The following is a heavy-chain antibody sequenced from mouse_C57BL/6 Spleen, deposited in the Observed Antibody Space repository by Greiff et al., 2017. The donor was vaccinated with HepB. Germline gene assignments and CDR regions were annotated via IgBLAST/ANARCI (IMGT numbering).Heavy chain of an antibody. CDR1: GFTFSDYG. CDR2: ISSGSSTI. CDR3: AIITAVPYYLDY. Sequence: EVMLVESGGGLVKPGGSLKLSCAASGFTFSDYGMHWVRQAPEKGLEWVAYISSGSSTIYYADTVKGRFTISRDNAKNTLFLQMTSLRSEDTAMYYCAIITAVPYYLDYWGQGTTLTVSS. J-gene: IGHJ2*01. D-gene: IGHD1-1*01. V-gene: IGHV5-17*01.